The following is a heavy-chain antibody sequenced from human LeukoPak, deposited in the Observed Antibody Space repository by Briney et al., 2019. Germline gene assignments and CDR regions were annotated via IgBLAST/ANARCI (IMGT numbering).Heavy chain of an antibody. CDR1: GFTFSDYW. CDR2: LKQDGGET. J-gene: IGHJ4*02. V-gene: IGHV3-7*01. CDR3: ARDRAWNRDWDY. Sequence: PGGSLRLSCAASGFTFSDYWMSWVRQAPGKRLEWVASLKQDGGETYSLDSLKGRFTISRDDAKNSLYLQMNTLRADDTAVYYCARDRAWNRDWDYWGQGTLVTVSS. D-gene: IGHD1-1*01.